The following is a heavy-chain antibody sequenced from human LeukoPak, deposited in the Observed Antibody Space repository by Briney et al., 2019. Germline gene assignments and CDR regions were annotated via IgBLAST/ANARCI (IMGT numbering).Heavy chain of an antibody. CDR2: INPSGGST. J-gene: IGHJ3*02. D-gene: IGHD1-26*01. Sequence: GESLKISCKGSGYSFTSYWIGWVRQAPGQGLEWMGIINPSGGSTSYAQKFQGRVTMTRDTSTSTVYMELSSLRSEDTAVYYCARARGGELLHDAFDIWGQGTMVTVSS. CDR3: ARARGGELLHDAFDI. V-gene: IGHV1-46*01. CDR1: GYSFTSYW.